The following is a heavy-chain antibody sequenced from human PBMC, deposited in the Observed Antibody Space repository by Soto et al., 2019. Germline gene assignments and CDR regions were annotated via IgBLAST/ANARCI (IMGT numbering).Heavy chain of an antibody. CDR1: GFTFGNSA. CDR3: VKGGTGTIDWFDP. V-gene: IGHV3-23*01. CDR2: IRGGSVTT. Sequence: EVQVLESGGGLVQRGGSLRLSCAASGFTFGNSAMSWVRQAPGKGLEWVSTIRGGSVTTYYADSVKGRFAIFRDNSKNTFYLQMNSLRVGDTAVYYCVKGGTGTIDWFDPWGQGTLVTVSS. D-gene: IGHD1-7*01. J-gene: IGHJ5*02.